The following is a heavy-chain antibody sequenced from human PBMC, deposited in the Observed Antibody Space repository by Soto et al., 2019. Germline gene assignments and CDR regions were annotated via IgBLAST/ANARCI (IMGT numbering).Heavy chain of an antibody. V-gene: IGHV4-59*01. CDR1: GGSISSYY. CDR3: ARASGYSYGPQDY. CDR2: IYYSGST. J-gene: IGHJ4*02. D-gene: IGHD5-18*01. Sequence: PSATLSLTCTVSGGSISSYYWSWIRQPPGKGLEWIGYIYYSGSTNYNPSLKSRVTISVDTSKNQFSLKLSSVTAADTAVYYCARASGYSYGPQDYWGQGTLVTVSS.